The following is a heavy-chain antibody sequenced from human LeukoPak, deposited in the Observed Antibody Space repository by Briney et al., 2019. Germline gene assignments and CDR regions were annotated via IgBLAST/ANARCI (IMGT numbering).Heavy chain of an antibody. CDR2: LKEDWTYT. J-gene: IGHJ4*02. V-gene: IGHV3-74*01. Sequence: PGEPLSLSCAASWFPFEHHWMHWFAPLPEGPLVCLACLKEDWTYTSYADSVKGRFTISRDNAKNILYLQMISLRAEDTAVYYCATDFDMGNSPWDDFDYWGQGTLVTVSS. D-gene: IGHD3-9*01. CDR1: WFPFEHHW. CDR3: ATDFDMGNSPWDDFDY.